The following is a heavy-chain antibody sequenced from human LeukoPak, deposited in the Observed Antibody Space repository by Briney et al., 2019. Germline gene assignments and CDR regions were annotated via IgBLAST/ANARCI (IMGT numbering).Heavy chain of an antibody. CDR3: ARDARFLEWWVYGMDV. V-gene: IGHV4-4*07. Sequence: SETLSLTCTVSGGSISSYYWSWIRQPAGNGLEWIGRIYTSGSTNYNPSLKSRVTMSVDTSKNQFSLKLSSVTAADMAVYYCARDARFLEWWVYGMDVWGQGTTVTVSS. CDR2: IYTSGST. CDR1: GGSISSYY. D-gene: IGHD3-3*01. J-gene: IGHJ6*02.